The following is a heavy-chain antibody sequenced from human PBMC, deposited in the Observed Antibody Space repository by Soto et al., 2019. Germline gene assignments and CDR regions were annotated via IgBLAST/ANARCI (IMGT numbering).Heavy chain of an antibody. CDR1: GFTFSSYS. V-gene: IGHV3-21*01. D-gene: IGHD6-6*01. J-gene: IGHJ6*02. CDR3: ARGIAARTLYYGMDV. Sequence: PGGSLRLSCAASGFTFSSYSMNWVRQAPGKGLEWVSSISSSSSYIYYADSVKGRFTISRDNSKNTLYLQMNSLRAEDTAVYYCARGIAARTLYYGMDVWGQGTTVTVSS. CDR2: ISSSSSYI.